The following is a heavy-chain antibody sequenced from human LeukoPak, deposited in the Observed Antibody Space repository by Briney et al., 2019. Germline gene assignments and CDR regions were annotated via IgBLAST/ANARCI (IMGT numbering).Heavy chain of an antibody. J-gene: IGHJ4*02. Sequence: SETLSLSCAVYGGSFSGYYWSWIRQPPGKGLEWIGEINHSGSTNYNPSLKSRVTISVDTSKNQFSLKVSSVTAADTAVYYCARGGGRDLDYWGQGTLVTVSS. V-gene: IGHV4-34*01. CDR3: ARGGGRDLDY. D-gene: IGHD2-15*01. CDR2: INHSGST. CDR1: GGSFSGYY.